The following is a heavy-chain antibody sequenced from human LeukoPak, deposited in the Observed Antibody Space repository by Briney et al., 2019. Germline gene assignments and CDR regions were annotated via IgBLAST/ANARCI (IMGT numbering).Heavy chain of an antibody. J-gene: IGHJ4*02. D-gene: IGHD6-13*01. CDR2: IYHSGST. V-gene: IGHV4-30-2*01. CDR1: GGSISSGGYS. CDR3: ARDRQQLGFDY. Sequence: PSQTLSLTCAVSGGSISSGGYSWRWIRQPPGKGLEWIGYIYHSGSTYYNPSLKSRVTISVDRSKNQFSLKLSSVTAADTAVYYCARDRQQLGFDYWGQGTLVTVSS.